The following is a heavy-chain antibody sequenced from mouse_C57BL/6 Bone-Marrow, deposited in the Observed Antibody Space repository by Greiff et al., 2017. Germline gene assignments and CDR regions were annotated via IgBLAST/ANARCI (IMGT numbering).Heavy chain of an antibody. Sequence: VKLQESGAELVRPGASVTLSCKASGYTFTDYEMHWVKQTPVHGLEWIGAIDPETGGTAYNQKFKGKAILTADKSSSTAYMELRSLTSEDSAVYYCTRLYYGNYWYFDVWGTGTTVTVSS. CDR3: TRLYYGNYWYFDV. CDR2: IDPETGGT. CDR1: GYTFTDYE. D-gene: IGHD2-1*01. J-gene: IGHJ1*03. V-gene: IGHV1-15*01.